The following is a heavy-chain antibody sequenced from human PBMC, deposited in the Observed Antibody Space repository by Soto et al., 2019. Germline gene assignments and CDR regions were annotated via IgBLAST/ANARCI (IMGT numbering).Heavy chain of an antibody. CDR1: GGSISSGDYY. V-gene: IGHV4-30-4*01. CDR2: IYYSGST. Sequence: PSETLSLTCTVSGGSISSGDYYWSWIRQPPGKGLEWIGYIYYSGSTYYNPSLKSRVTISVDTSKNQSSLKLSSVTAADTAVYYCARSRERNREYYYYGMDVWGQGTTVTVSS. CDR3: ARSRERNREYYYYGMDV. J-gene: IGHJ6*02. D-gene: IGHD1-1*01.